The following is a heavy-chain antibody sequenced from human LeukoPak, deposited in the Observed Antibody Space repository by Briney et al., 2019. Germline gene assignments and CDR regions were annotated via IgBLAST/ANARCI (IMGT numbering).Heavy chain of an antibody. D-gene: IGHD3-22*01. CDR3: AKGNSITMIVVDEYFDY. V-gene: IGHV3-30*02. Sequence: GGSLRLSCAASGFTFSSYGMHWVRQAPGKGLEWVAGIWYDGSNKYYADSVKGRFTISRDNSKNTLYLQMNSLRAEDTAVYYCAKGNSITMIVVDEYFDYWGQGTLVTVSS. CDR1: GFTFSSYG. J-gene: IGHJ4*02. CDR2: IWYDGSNK.